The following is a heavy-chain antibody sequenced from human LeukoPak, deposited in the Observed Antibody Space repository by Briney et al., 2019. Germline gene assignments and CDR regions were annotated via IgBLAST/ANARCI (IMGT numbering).Heavy chain of an antibody. CDR2: INHSGST. Sequence: SETLSLTCAVYGGSFSGYYWSWIRQPPGKGLEWIGEINHSGSTNYNPSLKSRVTISVDTSKNQFSLKLSSAAAADTAVYYCARDGTGNWFDPWGQGTLVTVSS. CDR3: ARDGTGNWFDP. D-gene: IGHD1-7*01. CDR1: GGSFSGYY. V-gene: IGHV4-34*01. J-gene: IGHJ5*02.